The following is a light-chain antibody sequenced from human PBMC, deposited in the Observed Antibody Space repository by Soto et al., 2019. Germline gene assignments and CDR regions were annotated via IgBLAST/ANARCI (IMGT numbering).Light chain of an antibody. CDR3: QHSYSNFPIT. V-gene: IGKV1-39*01. CDR2: DAS. J-gene: IGKJ5*01. Sequence: DIQVTQSPSSLSASVGDRVTISCRASQSISGYLNWYQQKPGKAPNLLIFDASSLQSGVPSRFSGRGSGAEYTLTISSLXPEDFATYFCQHSYSNFPITFGQGTRLEIK. CDR1: QSISGY.